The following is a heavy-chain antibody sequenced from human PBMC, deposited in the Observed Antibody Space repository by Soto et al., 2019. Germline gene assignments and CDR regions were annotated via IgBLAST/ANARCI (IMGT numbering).Heavy chain of an antibody. J-gene: IGHJ6*03. CDR1: GGSISRRSYY. D-gene: IGHD3-9*01. Sequence: SETLSLTCTVSGGSISRRSYYWGWIRQPPGEGLEWIGTVYNSGSTYYNPSLKSRVTISVDTSKNQFSLKLSSVTAADTAVYYCARSRNILTGIQLYQPSRHYMDVWGKGTTVTVSS. CDR3: ARSRNILTGIQLYQPSRHYMDV. V-gene: IGHV4-39*07. CDR2: VYNSGST.